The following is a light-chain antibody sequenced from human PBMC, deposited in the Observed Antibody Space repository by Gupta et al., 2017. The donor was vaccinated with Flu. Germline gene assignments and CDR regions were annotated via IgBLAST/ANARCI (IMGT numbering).Light chain of an antibody. CDR2: DNN. CDR1: SDNIAGNY. V-gene: IGLV6-57*01. CDR3: QSYDDTGPL. J-gene: IGLJ3*02. Sequence: NLLLTQPRSVPESPGKTVTISCTRHSDNIAGNYVQWYQQRPGSSPTIVIYDNNHRPSGVPDRFSASIDISSSSASLTISGLRTEDEADYYCQSYDDTGPLFGGGTRLTVL.